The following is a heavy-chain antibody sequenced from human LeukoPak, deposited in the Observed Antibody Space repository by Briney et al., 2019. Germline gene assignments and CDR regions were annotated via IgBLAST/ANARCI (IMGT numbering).Heavy chain of an antibody. J-gene: IGHJ6*04. D-gene: IGHD2-2*01. Sequence: GSLRLSCAASGFTFSGSAVHWVRQASGKGLEWVGRITSKTNSYATAYAVSVKGRFTISRDDSKNTAYLQMSSLKTEDTAVYYCARREWGYAVSVWGKGTTVIVSS. CDR2: ITSKTNSYAT. V-gene: IGHV3-73*01. CDR1: GFTFSGSA. CDR3: ARREWGYAVSV.